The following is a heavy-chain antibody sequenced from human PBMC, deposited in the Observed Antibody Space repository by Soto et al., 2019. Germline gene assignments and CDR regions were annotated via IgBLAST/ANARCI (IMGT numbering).Heavy chain of an antibody. V-gene: IGHV4-39*03. CDR2: IYYSGTT. Sequence: ASETLSLTCIVSGGSINSGSYYWVLIRQPPGKGLEWIGSIYYSGTTHYDPSLKSRVTISVDTSKNDFSLKLSSLTAADTAVYYCLFLPDKLLIQPKFVYLGQGVLVSVSS. CDR3: LFLPDKLLIQPKFVY. J-gene: IGHJ4*02. CDR1: GGSINSGSYY. D-gene: IGHD5-18*01.